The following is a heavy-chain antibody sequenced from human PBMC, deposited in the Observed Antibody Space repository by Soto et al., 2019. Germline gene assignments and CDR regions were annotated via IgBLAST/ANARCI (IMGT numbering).Heavy chain of an antibody. CDR1: GGSISGGRYY. V-gene: IGHV4-31*03. CDR3: TRERGFGMDV. CDR2: IYDNGIT. J-gene: IGHJ6*02. Sequence: QVPLQESGPGLVKPSQTLSLTCNVSGGSISGGRYYWNWIRQHPGKGLEWIGNIYDNGITYYNPSRKSRVIISEDMSKTPFSLRLSSLTAADTAVYYCTRERGFGMDVWGQWNTVTVSS.